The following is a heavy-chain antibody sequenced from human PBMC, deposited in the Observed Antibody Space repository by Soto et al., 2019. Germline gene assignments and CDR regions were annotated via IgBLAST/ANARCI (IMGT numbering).Heavy chain of an antibody. V-gene: IGHV1-18*04. J-gene: IGHJ4*02. CDR3: AKDAARTSGWYYFDY. CDR1: GYTFTSYG. Sequence: VASVKVSCKASGYTFTSYGISWVRQAPGQGLEWMGWISTFHGNTNYAQKFQGSVTMTTDTSTSTAYMELRSLTSDDTAVYYCAKDAARTSGWYYFDYWGQGSLVTVSS. D-gene: IGHD6-19*01. CDR2: ISTFHGNT.